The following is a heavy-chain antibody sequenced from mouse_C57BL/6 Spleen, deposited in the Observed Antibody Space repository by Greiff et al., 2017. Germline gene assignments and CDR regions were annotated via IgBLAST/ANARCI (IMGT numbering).Heavy chain of an antibody. Sequence: EVKLMESGGGLVKPGGSLKLSCAASGFTFSDYGMHWVRQAPEKGLEWVAYIRSGSSTIYYADSVKGRFTISRDNAKNTLFLQMTSLRSEDTAMYYCARSGVVATRYFDYRGQGTTLTVSS. D-gene: IGHD1-1*01. CDR2: IRSGSSTI. CDR3: ARSGVVATRYFDY. V-gene: IGHV5-17*01. J-gene: IGHJ2*01. CDR1: GFTFSDYG.